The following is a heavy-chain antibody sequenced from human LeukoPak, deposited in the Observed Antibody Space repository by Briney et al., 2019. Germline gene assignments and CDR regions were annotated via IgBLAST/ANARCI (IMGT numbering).Heavy chain of an antibody. CDR1: GFTFSSYG. Sequence: PGGSLRLSCAASGFTFSSYGMHWVRQAPGKGLEWVAVISYDGSNKYYADSVKGRFTISRDNSKNTLYLQMNSLRAEDTAVYYCAKDVDGYYFDYWGQGTLVTVSS. D-gene: IGHD5-24*01. J-gene: IGHJ4*02. CDR2: ISYDGSNK. V-gene: IGHV3-30*18. CDR3: AKDVDGYYFDY.